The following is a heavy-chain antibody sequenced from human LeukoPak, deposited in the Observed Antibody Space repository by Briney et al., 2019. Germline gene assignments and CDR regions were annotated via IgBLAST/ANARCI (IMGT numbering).Heavy chain of an antibody. J-gene: IGHJ6*02. CDR1: GFTFNNDA. Sequence: GSLRLSCAASGFTFNNDAMHWVRQAPGKGLEWVAVISYDGSNDYFADSVKGRFTISRDNSKNTLYLQMNSLRAEDTAVYYCARDRNGMDVWGQGTTVTVSS. CDR2: ISYDGSND. CDR3: ARDRNGMDV. V-gene: IGHV3-30-3*01.